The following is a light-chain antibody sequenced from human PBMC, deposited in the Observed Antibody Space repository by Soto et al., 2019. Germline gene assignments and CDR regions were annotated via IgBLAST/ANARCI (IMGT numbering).Light chain of an antibody. Sequence: IVWTQSPGTLSLSPGEVITLSCRASQSVSRTFLDCYKQKHGQPPRLLIYHASSRATGIPDSFIGSGSATDFTLTTSRLEPEDLAVYYCQQYGSSSQTFGQGTKLDI. J-gene: IGKJ2*01. CDR2: HAS. V-gene: IGKV3-20*01. CDR1: QSVSRTF. CDR3: QQYGSSSQT.